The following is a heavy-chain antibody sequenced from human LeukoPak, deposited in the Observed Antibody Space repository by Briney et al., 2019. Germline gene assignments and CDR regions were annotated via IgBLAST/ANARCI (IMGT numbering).Heavy chain of an antibody. J-gene: IGHJ5*02. CDR1: GFTVSSNY. D-gene: IGHD3-10*01. V-gene: IGHV3-66*01. Sequence: PGGSLRLPCAASGFTVSSNYMSWVRQAPGKGLEWVSVIYSGGSTYYADSVKGRFTISRDNSMNTLYLQMNSLRAEDTAVYYCARSLWFGSLIWFDPWGQGTLVTVSS. CDR3: ARSLWFGSLIWFDP. CDR2: IYSGGST.